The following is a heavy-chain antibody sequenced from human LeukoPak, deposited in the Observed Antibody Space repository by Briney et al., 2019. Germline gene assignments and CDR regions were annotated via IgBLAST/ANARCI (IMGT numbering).Heavy chain of an antibody. CDR2: IYSGGST. V-gene: IGHV3-66*01. CDR1: GFTVSSNY. Sequence: GGSLRLSCAASGFTVSSNYMSWVRQAPGKGLEWVSVIYSGGSTYYADSVKGRFTISRDNSKNTLYLQMNSLRAEDTAVYYCATDPFYGDYETVDYWGQGTLVTVSS. CDR3: ATDPFYGDYETVDY. D-gene: IGHD4-17*01. J-gene: IGHJ4*02.